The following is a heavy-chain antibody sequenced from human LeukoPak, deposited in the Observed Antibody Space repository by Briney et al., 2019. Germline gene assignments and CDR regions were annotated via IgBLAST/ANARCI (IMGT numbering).Heavy chain of an antibody. CDR2: INHSGST. CDR1: GGSFSGYY. CDR3: ALRDGYNLRPFDY. D-gene: IGHD5-12*01. Sequence: PSETLSLTCAVYGGSFSGYYWSWIRQPPGXGLEWIGEINHSGSTNYNPSLKSRVTISVDTSKNQFSLKLSSVTAADTAVYYCALRDGYNLRPFDYWGQGTLVTVSS. J-gene: IGHJ4*02. V-gene: IGHV4-34*01.